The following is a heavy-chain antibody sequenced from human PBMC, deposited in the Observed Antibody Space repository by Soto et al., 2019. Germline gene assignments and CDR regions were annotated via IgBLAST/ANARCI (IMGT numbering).Heavy chain of an antibody. D-gene: IGHD1-26*01. Sequence: QITLKESGPTLVKPTQTLTLTCTFSGFSLSTSGVGVGWIRQPPGKALEWLALIYWDDDKRYSPSLMSRLTGTNDTSQNTVVITMTNVAPVDTATYYCAHPFSGNFYYFDYWSQGTLVTVYS. CDR3: AHPFSGNFYYFDY. CDR1: GFSLSTSGVG. V-gene: IGHV2-5*02. J-gene: IGHJ4*02. CDR2: IYWDDDK.